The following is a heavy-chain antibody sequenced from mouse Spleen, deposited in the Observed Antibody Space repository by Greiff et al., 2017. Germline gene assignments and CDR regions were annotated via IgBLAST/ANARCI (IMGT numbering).Heavy chain of an antibody. J-gene: IGHJ3*01. CDR2: IWSGGST. Sequence: VQLKESGPGLVQPSQSLSITCTVSGFSLTSYGVHWVRQSPGKGLEWLGVIWSGGSTDYNAAFISRLSISKDNSKSQVFFKMNSLQADDTAIYYCAGPIYYGYDPFAYWGQGTLVTVSA. CDR3: AGPIYYGYDPFAY. CDR1: GFSLTSYG. V-gene: IGHV2-2*01. D-gene: IGHD2-2*01.